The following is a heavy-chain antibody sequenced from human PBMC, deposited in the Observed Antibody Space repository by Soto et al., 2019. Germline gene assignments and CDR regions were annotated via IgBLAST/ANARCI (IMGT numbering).Heavy chain of an antibody. V-gene: IGHV1-46*01. Sequence: XSVKVSCKASGYTFTSYYMHWVRQAPGQGLEWMGIINPSGGSTSYAQKFQGRVTMTRDTSTSTVYMELSSLRSEDTAVYYCARDRLLMITFGGIYYFDYWGQGTLVTVSS. CDR2: INPSGGST. D-gene: IGHD3-16*01. CDR3: ARDRLLMITFGGIYYFDY. J-gene: IGHJ4*02. CDR1: GYTFTSYY.